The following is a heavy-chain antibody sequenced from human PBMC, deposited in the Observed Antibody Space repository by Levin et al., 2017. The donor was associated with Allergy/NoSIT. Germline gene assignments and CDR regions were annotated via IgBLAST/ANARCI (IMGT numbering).Heavy chain of an antibody. CDR1: GFTFSGSA. CDR3: TRLGWVGAEDY. J-gene: IGHJ4*02. CDR2: IRSKANSYAT. V-gene: IGHV3-73*01. D-gene: IGHD3-3*01. Sequence: GGSLRLSCAASGFTFSGSAMHWVRQASGKGLEWVGRIRSKANSYATAYAASVKGRFTISRDDSKNTAYLQMNSLKTEDTAVYYCTRLGWVGAEDYWGQGTLVTVSS.